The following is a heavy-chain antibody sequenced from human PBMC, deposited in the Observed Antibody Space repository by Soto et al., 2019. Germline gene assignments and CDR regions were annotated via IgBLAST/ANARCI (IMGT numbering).Heavy chain of an antibody. CDR2: ISYDGSNK. D-gene: IGHD3-10*01. CDR3: AKGEYYYGSGSPYYGMDV. J-gene: IGHJ6*02. CDR1: GFTFSSYG. V-gene: IGHV3-30*18. Sequence: QVQLVESGGGVVQSGMSLRLSCAASGFTFSSYGMHWVRQAPGKGLEWVAVISYDGSNKYYADSVKGRFTISRDSSKNTLYLEMNSLRPEDTAVYYCAKGEYYYGSGSPYYGMDVGGQGTTVTVSS.